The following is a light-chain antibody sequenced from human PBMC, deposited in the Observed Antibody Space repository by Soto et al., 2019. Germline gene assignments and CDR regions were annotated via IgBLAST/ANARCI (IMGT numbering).Light chain of an antibody. J-gene: IGKJ1*01. CDR2: AAS. Sequence: MTQSPATLSVSPGARATLSCRASQSVGSDLVWYQQKPGKAPKLLIYAASSLQSGVPSRFSGSGSGTDFTLTISSLQPEDFATYYCQQSYNTPRTFGQGTKVDIK. V-gene: IGKV1-39*01. CDR1: QSVGSD. CDR3: QQSYNTPRT.